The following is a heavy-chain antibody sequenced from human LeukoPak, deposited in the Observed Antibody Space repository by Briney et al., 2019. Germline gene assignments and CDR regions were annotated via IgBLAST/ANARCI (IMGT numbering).Heavy chain of an antibody. CDR2: IHTYNGHT. D-gene: IGHD2-15*01. CDR1: GYTFNSYG. Sequence: ASVKVSCKSSGYTFNSYGITWVRQAPGQGLEWMGWIHTYNGHTNYAQKLQGRVTMTTDTSTSTAYMELRSLRSDDTAVYYCARERRYCSGGSCYSFEADYYYYYMDVWGKGTTVTVSS. V-gene: IGHV1-18*01. J-gene: IGHJ6*03. CDR3: ARERRYCSGGSCYSFEADYYYYYMDV.